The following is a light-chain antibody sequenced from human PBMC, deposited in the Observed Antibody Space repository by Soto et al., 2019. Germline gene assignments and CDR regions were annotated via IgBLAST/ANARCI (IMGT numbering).Light chain of an antibody. CDR3: QSYDSSLSGFYV. CDR2: GNS. V-gene: IGLV1-40*01. CDR1: SSNIGAGYD. Sequence: SVLTKPPSVSRAPGQRVTISCTRSSSNIGAGYDVHWYQQLPGTAPKLLIYGNSNRPSGVPDRFSGSKSGTSASLAITGLQAEDEADYYCQSYDSSLSGFYVFGTGTKVTVL. J-gene: IGLJ1*01.